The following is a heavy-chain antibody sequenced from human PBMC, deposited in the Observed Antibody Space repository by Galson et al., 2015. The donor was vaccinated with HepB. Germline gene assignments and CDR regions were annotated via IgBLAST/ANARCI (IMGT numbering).Heavy chain of an antibody. J-gene: IGHJ4*02. Sequence: SLRLSCAASGFTFSSYAMSRVRQAPGKGLEWVSAISGGRGSTFYADSVKGRFTISRDNSKNTLYLQLNSLRAEDTAVYYCAKDLSLPQGGPFDYWGQGTLVTVSS. V-gene: IGHV3-23*01. CDR2: ISGGRGST. CDR1: GFTFSSYA. D-gene: IGHD3-16*01. CDR3: AKDLSLPQGGPFDY.